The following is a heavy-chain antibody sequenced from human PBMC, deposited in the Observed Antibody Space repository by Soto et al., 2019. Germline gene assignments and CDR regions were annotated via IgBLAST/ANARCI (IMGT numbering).Heavy chain of an antibody. Sequence: PSETLSLTCTVSGGSVSSSRYYWSWIRQPPGKGLEWIGYIYYSGTTAYNPSRKRRVTISLDTSKNQCSLKLSSVTAADTAVYYCARGRTGDPTFFDYWGLGTLVTVSS. V-gene: IGHV4-61*01. CDR3: ARGRTGDPTFFDY. CDR2: IYYSGTT. CDR1: GGSVSSSRYY. J-gene: IGHJ4*02. D-gene: IGHD1-1*01.